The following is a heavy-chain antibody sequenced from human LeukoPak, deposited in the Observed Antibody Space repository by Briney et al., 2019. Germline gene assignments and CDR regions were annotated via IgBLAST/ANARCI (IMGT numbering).Heavy chain of an antibody. Sequence: SETLSLTCTVSGVSISSYYWSWIRQPAGKGLEWIGRIDTSGSTNYNPSLKSRVTISVDTSKNQFSLKLSSVTAADTAVYYCARSIVVVPAAIRSEYFQHWGQGTLVTVSS. CDR3: ARSIVVVPAAIRSEYFQH. D-gene: IGHD2-2*02. J-gene: IGHJ1*01. CDR1: GVSISSYY. V-gene: IGHV4-4*07. CDR2: IDTSGST.